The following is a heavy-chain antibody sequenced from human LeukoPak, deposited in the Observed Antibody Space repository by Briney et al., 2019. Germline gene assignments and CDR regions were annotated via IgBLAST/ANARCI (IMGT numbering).Heavy chain of an antibody. D-gene: IGHD3-22*01. V-gene: IGHV1-18*01. CDR1: GYTFTSYG. CDR2: ISAYNGNT. J-gene: IGHJ4*02. CDR3: ARDGYYYDSSGYYPFWY. Sequence: ASVKVSCKASGYTFTSYGISWVRRAPGQGREWMGWISAYNGNTNYAQKLQGRVTMTTDTSTSTAYMELRSLRSDDTAVYYCARDGYYYDSSGYYPFWYWGQGTLVTVSS.